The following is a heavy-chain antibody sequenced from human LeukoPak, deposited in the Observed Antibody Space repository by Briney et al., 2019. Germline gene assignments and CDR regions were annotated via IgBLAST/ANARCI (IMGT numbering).Heavy chain of an antibody. CDR2: IYHSGST. Sequence: KPSETLSLTCAVSGYSISSGYYWGWIRQPPGKGLEWIGSIYHSGSTYYNPSLKSRVTISVDTSKNQFSLKLSSVTAADTAVYYCARPDYYAHSIDYWGQGTLVTVSS. J-gene: IGHJ4*02. V-gene: IGHV4-38-2*01. CDR3: ARPDYYAHSIDY. D-gene: IGHD3-10*01. CDR1: GYSISSGYY.